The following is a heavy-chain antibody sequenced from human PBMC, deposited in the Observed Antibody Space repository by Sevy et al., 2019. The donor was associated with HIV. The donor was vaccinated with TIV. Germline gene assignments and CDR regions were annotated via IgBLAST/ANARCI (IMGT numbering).Heavy chain of an antibody. J-gene: IGHJ4*02. CDR3: ARESRITFGGVSVIRPFDY. D-gene: IGHD3-16*02. CDR1: GYTFTSYG. Sequence: ASVKVSCKASGYTFTSYGISWVRQAPGQGLEWMGWISAYNGNTNYAQKLQGRVTMTTDTSTSTAYMELRSLRSDDTAVYYCARESRITFGGVSVIRPFDYWGQGTLVTVSS. V-gene: IGHV1-18*04. CDR2: ISAYNGNT.